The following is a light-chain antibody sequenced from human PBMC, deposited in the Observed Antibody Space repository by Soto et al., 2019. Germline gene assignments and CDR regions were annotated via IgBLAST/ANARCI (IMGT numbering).Light chain of an antibody. J-gene: IGLJ2*01. CDR1: HSDFGGYNY. Sequence: QSALTQPPSASGSPGQSVTISRTGAHSDFGGYNYVSWYQQRPGKAPKLMIFEVNKRPSGVPDRFSGSKFGNTASLTVSGLQAEDEADYYCSSYAGSNNVVFGGGTKLTVL. V-gene: IGLV2-8*01. CDR3: SSYAGSNNVV. CDR2: EVN.